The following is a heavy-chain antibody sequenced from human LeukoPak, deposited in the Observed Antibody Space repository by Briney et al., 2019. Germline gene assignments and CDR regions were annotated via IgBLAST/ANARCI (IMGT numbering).Heavy chain of an antibody. V-gene: IGHV4-39*07. J-gene: IGHJ4*02. D-gene: IGHD3-22*01. Sequence: SETLSPTCTVSGGSISSSSYYWGWIRQPPGKGLEWIGSIYYSGSTYYNPSLKSRVTISVDTSKNQFSLKLSSVTAADTAVYYCARVPYYYDSSGSSYFDYWGQGTLVTVSS. CDR1: GGSISSSSYY. CDR3: ARVPYYYDSSGSSYFDY. CDR2: IYYSGST.